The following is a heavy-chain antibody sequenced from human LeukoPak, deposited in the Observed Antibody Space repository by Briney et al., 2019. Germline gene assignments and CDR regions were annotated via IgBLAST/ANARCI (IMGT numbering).Heavy chain of an antibody. CDR2: IRSDGGNK. V-gene: IGHV3-33*01. Sequence: GGSLRLSCAASGFTFSSYGMHWVRQAPGKGLEWVAAIRSDGGNKYYADSVKGRFTISRDNSKNTLYLQMNSLRADDTGVYYCARDSRDIAAPYSFCYGMDVWGQGTTVTLSS. D-gene: IGHD6-13*01. CDR1: GFTFSSYG. CDR3: ARDSRDIAAPYSFCYGMDV. J-gene: IGHJ6*01.